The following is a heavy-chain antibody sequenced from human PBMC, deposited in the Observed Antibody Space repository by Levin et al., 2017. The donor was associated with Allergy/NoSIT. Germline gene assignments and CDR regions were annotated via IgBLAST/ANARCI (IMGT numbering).Heavy chain of an antibody. CDR3: AKDGPYSYGFGGYYFDY. CDR2: ISGSGGGT. J-gene: IGHJ4*02. Sequence: GGSLRLSCAASGFTFSSYAMSWVRQAPGKGLEWVSAISGSGGGTYYADSVKGRFTISRDNSKNTLYLQMNSLRAEDTAVYYCAKDGPYSYGFGGYYFDYWGQGTLVTVS. V-gene: IGHV3-23*01. CDR1: GFTFSSYA. D-gene: IGHD5-18*01.